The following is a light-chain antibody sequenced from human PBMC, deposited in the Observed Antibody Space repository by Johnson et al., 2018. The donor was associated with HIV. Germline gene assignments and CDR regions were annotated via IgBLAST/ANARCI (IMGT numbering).Light chain of an antibody. V-gene: IGLV1-51*02. CDR2: ENS. CDR3: GTWDNSLSTGV. CDR1: SSNIGNNY. J-gene: IGLJ1*01. Sequence: QSVLTQPPSVSAAPGQKVTISCSGSSSNIGNNYVSWYQQLPRAAPKLLIYENSKRPSGIPDRFSCSKSGTSATLGITGLQTGDEADYYCGTWDNSLSTGVFGTGTQVTVL.